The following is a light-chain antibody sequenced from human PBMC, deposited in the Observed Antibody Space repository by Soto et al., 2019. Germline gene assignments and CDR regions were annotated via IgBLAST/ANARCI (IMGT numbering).Light chain of an antibody. CDR3: SSYTTTSTVV. Sequence: QSALTQPASVSGSPGQSITISCAGASSDVGLFNYVSWYQQHPGKAPKLMVYDVSNRPSGVSNRFSGSKSGNTASLTISGRQAEDEADYFCSSYTTTSTVVFGGGTKVTVL. CDR1: SSDVGLFNY. V-gene: IGLV2-14*03. J-gene: IGLJ2*01. CDR2: DVS.